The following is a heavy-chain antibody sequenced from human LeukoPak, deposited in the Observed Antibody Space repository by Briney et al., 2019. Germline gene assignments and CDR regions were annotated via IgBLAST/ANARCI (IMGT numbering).Heavy chain of an antibody. CDR2: IRYDGSNS. CDR1: RFTFSSYG. D-gene: IGHD5-12*01. Sequence: GGSLRLSCVGSRFTFSSYGMHWVRQAPGEGLEWVAFIRYDGSNSYYIDSVKGRFTISRDNSKNTLYLQMNSLRAEDTAVYYCAKDQWIEQMLGSHCDYWGQGTLVTVFS. J-gene: IGHJ4*02. CDR3: AKDQWIEQMLGSHCDY. V-gene: IGHV3-30*02.